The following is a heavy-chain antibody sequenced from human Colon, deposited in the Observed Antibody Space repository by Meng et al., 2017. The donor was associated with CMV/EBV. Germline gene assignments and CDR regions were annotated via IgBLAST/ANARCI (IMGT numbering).Heavy chain of an antibody. V-gene: IGHV4-39*07. CDR2: IYYSGYT. J-gene: IGHJ4*02. Sequence: QLHPQGSGPGLVKPSETLSLTCTVSGGSISSSTYYWGWIRQTPGKGLEWIGNIYYSGYTYYNPSLKSRLTISVDTSKNQFSLKLTSVTAADTAVYYCATDYGDYYFDRWGQGTLVTVSS. CDR1: GGSISSSTYY. CDR3: ATDYGDYYFDR. D-gene: IGHD4-17*01.